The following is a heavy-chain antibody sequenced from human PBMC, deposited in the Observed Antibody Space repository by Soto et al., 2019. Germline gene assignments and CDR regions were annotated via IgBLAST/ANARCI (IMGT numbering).Heavy chain of an antibody. Sequence: SETLSLTCTVSGGSISSYYWSWIRQPAGKGLEWIGRIYTSANTNYNPSLKSRVTISVDTSKNQFSLKLSSVTAADTAVYYCARTDSRGSWAAWFWGQGTLVTVS. CDR1: GGSISSYY. CDR3: ARTDSRGSWAAWF. J-gene: IGHJ4*02. CDR2: IYTSANT. D-gene: IGHD3-22*01. V-gene: IGHV4-4*07.